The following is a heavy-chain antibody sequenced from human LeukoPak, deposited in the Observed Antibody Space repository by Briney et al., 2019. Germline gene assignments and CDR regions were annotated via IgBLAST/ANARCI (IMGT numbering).Heavy chain of an antibody. CDR2: ITATGNA. J-gene: IGHJ6*02. D-gene: IGHD3-10*01. CDR3: ARSSGSGSYYNYYGLDV. CDR1: GFTLSSHA. Sequence: GSLRLSCVASGFTLSSHAMSWVRQAPGKGLEWVSSITATGNAYYADSVKGRFTVTRDDSKNTLYLQMSSLRVEDTAVHHCARSSGSGSYYNYYGLDVWGQGTTVTVSS. V-gene: IGHV3-23*01.